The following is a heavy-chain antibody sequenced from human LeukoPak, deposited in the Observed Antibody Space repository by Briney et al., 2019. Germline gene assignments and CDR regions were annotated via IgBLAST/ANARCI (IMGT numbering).Heavy chain of an antibody. D-gene: IGHD3-16*02. CDR2: INHSGST. Sequence: PSETLSLTCTVSGGSISSGSYYWSWIRQPPGKGLEWIGEINHSGSTNYNPSLKSRVTISVDTSKNQFSLKLSSVTAADTAVYYCARASRWGSYRYSDPLGDTRLYYMDVWGKGTTVTVSS. CDR3: ARASRWGSYRYSDPLGDTRLYYMDV. V-gene: IGHV4-39*07. CDR1: GGSISSGSYY. J-gene: IGHJ6*03.